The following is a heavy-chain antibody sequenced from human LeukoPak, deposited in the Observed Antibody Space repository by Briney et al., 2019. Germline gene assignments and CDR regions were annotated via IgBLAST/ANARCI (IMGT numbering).Heavy chain of an antibody. CDR2: IYYSGST. V-gene: IGHV4-61*01. Sequence: PSETLSLTCTVSGGSISSSSYYWSWIRQPPGKGLEWIGYIYYSGSTNYNPSLKSRVTISVDTSKNQFSLKLSSVTAADTAVYYCARGKSSFRDGYNLVLDYWGQGTLVTVSS. CDR3: ARGKSSFRDGYNLVLDY. CDR1: GGSISSSSYY. D-gene: IGHD5-24*01. J-gene: IGHJ4*02.